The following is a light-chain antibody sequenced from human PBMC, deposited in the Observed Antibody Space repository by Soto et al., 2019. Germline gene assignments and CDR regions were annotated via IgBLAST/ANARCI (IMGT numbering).Light chain of an antibody. CDR2: GAS. CDR1: QSVSSSY. J-gene: IGKJ4*01. Sequence: EIVLTQSPGTLSLSPGERATLSCRASQSVSSSYLAWYQQKPGQAPRLLIYGASSKATGIPDRFSGSGSGTDFTLTLSRLEPEDFAVYYCQQYGSAPPLTFGGGTQVEIK. V-gene: IGKV3-20*01. CDR3: QQYGSAPPLT.